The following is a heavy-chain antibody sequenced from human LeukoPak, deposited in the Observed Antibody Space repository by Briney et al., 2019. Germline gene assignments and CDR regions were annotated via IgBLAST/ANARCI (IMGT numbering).Heavy chain of an antibody. V-gene: IGHV3-23*01. CDR3: TKRVKYGGTWDHFAD. D-gene: IGHD1-26*01. CDR1: GFTFSNYA. Sequence: GGSLRLSCAASGFTFSNYAMSWVRQAPGKGLEWVSAISGSGSTYYADSVKGRFTISRDNSKSTLILQMNSLRVEDTALYYCTKRVKYGGTWDHFADWGQGTLVTVSS. J-gene: IGHJ4*02. CDR2: ISGSGST.